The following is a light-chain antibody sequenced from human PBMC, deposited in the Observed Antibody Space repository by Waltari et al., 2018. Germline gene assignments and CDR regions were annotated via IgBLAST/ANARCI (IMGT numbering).Light chain of an antibody. J-gene: IGKJ1*01. CDR3: QQHGTLPAT. V-gene: IGKV3-20*01. Sequence: EIVLTQSPGTASLSPGERVTLSCRASQSVGSSSLAWYQQKPGQAPRLVIYRASRRATGIPDRFSGSGSGTDFSLTISRLEPEDFEVYYCQQHGTLPATFGQGTKVEVK. CDR1: QSVGSSS. CDR2: RAS.